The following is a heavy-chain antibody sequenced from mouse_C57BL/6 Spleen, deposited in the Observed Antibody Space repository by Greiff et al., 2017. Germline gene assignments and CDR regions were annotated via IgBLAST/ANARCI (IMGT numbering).Heavy chain of an antibody. Sequence: VQLQQPGAELVKPGASVKLSCKASGYTFTSYWMQWVKQRPGQGLEWIGEIDPSDSYTNYNQKFKDKATLTVDKSSSTAYMQLSSLTSEDSAVYYCARRGGSSYDWYFDVWGTGTTVTVSS. CDR2: IDPSDSYT. D-gene: IGHD1-1*01. V-gene: IGHV1-50*01. CDR1: GYTFTSYW. CDR3: ARRGGSSYDWYFDV. J-gene: IGHJ1*03.